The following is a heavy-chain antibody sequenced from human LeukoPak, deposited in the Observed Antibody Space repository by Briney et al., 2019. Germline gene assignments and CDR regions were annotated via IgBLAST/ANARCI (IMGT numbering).Heavy chain of an antibody. Sequence: PGGSLRLSCAASGVTFSSFAMHWVRQAPGKGLEWVAVISYDGSNKYYADSVKGRFTISRDNSKNTLYLQMNSLRAEDTAVYYCARAPISITIFGVVSDYWGQGTLVTVSS. V-gene: IGHV3-30-3*01. CDR2: ISYDGSNK. J-gene: IGHJ4*02. D-gene: IGHD3-3*01. CDR3: ARAPISITIFGVVSDY. CDR1: GVTFSSFA.